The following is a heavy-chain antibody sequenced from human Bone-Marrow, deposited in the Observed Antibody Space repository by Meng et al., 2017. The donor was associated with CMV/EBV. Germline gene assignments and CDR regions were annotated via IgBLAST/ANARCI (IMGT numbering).Heavy chain of an antibody. CDR3: ARAMIIAARALDF. V-gene: IGHV3-30*03. CDR2: ITFDGSNT. CDR1: GFSFNDYG. D-gene: IGHD6-6*01. J-gene: IGHJ4*02. Sequence: GESLKISYAVSGFSFNDYGMHWVRQTPGKGLEWLTFITFDGSNTYYADSVKGRFTISRDNSKNTLYLQMNSLRNDDTAVYYCARAMIIAARALDFWGQGTLVTVSS.